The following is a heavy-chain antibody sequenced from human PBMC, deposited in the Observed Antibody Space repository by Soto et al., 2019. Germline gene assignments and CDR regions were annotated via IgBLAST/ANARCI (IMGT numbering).Heavy chain of an antibody. CDR1: GGSISSADYY. CDR2: IYYTGST. CDR3: AREWSAFDY. Sequence: SETLSLTCTVSGGSISSADYYWSWIRQPPGKGLEWIGYIYYTGSTYNNPSLRRRVTISLDTSKNQFSLKLSSVTAADTAVYYCAREWSAFDYWGPGILVTVSS. J-gene: IGHJ4*02. V-gene: IGHV4-30-4*01. D-gene: IGHD2-15*01.